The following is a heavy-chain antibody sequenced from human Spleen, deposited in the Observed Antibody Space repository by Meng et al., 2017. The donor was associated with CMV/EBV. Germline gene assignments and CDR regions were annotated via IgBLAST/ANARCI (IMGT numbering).Heavy chain of an antibody. D-gene: IGHD2-2*01. V-gene: IGHV3-48*03. Sequence: GESLKISCAASGFTFSSYEMNWVRQAPGKGLEWVSYISSSGSTIYYADSVKGRFTISRDNAKNSLYLQMNSLRAEDTAVYYCVRDLKYQLLTGGYFNYWGQGSLVTVSS. CDR1: GFTFSSYE. CDR2: ISSSGSTI. J-gene: IGHJ4*02. CDR3: VRDLKYQLLTGGYFNY.